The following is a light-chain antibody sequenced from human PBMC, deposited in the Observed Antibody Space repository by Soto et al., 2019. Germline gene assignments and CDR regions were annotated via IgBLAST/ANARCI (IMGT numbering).Light chain of an antibody. CDR1: RSDVGSYNL. CDR2: EGS. V-gene: IGLV2-23*03. Sequence: QSVLTQPASVSGSPGQSITISCTGTRSDVGSYNLVSWYQLHPGKAPKLMIYEGSERPSGVSNRFSGSKSGNTASLTISGLQAEDEADYFCCSYAGSNTFVVFGGGTKVTVL. CDR3: CSYAGSNTFVV. J-gene: IGLJ2*01.